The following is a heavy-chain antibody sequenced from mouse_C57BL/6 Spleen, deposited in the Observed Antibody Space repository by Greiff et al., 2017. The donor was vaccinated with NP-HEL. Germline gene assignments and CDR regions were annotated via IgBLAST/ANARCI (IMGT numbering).Heavy chain of an antibody. CDR3: AREERIKGFDY. Sequence: QVQLQQSGPELVKPGASVKISCKASGYSFTSYYIHWVKQRPGQGLEWIGWIYPGSGNTKYNEKFKGKATLTADTSSSTAYMQLSSLASEDSAVYYCAREERIKGFDYWGQGTTLTVSS. V-gene: IGHV1-66*01. CDR1: GYSFTSYY. CDR2: IYPGSGNT. J-gene: IGHJ2*01.